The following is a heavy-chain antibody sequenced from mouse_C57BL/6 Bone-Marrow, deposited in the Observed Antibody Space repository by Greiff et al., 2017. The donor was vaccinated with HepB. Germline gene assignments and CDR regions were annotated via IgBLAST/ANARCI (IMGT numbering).Heavy chain of an antibody. Sequence: QVQLQQSGAELVRPGASVTLSCKASGYTFTDYEMHWVKQTPVHGLEWIGAIDPETGGTAYNQKFKGKAILTADKSSSTAYMELRSLTSEDSAVYYCTREGIDYGSSWYFDVWGTGTTVTVSS. D-gene: IGHD1-1*01. CDR1: GYTFTDYE. V-gene: IGHV1-15*01. J-gene: IGHJ1*03. CDR3: TREGIDYGSSWYFDV. CDR2: IDPETGGT.